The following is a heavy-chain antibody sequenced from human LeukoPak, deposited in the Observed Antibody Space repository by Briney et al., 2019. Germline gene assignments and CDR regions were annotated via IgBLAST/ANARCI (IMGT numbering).Heavy chain of an antibody. V-gene: IGHV3-7*01. CDR1: GFTFSSFY. CDR2: IKQDGSDK. D-gene: IGHD4-17*01. J-gene: IGHJ4*02. CDR3: ARTTILDY. Sequence: PGGSLRLSCAASGFTFSSFYVTWVRQAPGKGLEWVATIKQDGSDKHYVDPVKGRFIISRDNAKNSLYLQMNSLRAEDTAVYYCARTTILDYWGQGTLVTVSS.